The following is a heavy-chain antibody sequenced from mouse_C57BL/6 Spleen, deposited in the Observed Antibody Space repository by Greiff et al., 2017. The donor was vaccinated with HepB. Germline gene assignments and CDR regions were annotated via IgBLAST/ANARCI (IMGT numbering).Heavy chain of an antibody. CDR2: ISSGSSTI. V-gene: IGHV5-17*01. CDR1: GFTFSDYG. J-gene: IGHJ3*01. D-gene: IGHD2-4*01. Sequence: EVQLVESGGGLVKPGGSLKLSCAASGFTFSDYGMHWVRQAPEKGLEWVAYISSGSSTIYYADTVKGRFTISRDNAKNTLFLQMTSLRSEDTAMYYCARNYDYEAWFAYWGQGTLVTVSA. CDR3: ARNYDYEAWFAY.